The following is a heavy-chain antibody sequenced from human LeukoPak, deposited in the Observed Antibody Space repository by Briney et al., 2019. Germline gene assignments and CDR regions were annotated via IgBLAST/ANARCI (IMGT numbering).Heavy chain of an antibody. CDR2: ISAYNDST. J-gene: IGHJ4*02. V-gene: IGHV1-18*01. CDR1: GYTFTSYG. CDR3: ARVHYDILTGYSYFDY. Sequence: GSVKVSCKASGYTFTSYGISWVRQAPGQGLEWMGWISAYNDSTNYAQKLQGRVTMTTDTSTSTAYMELRSLRSDDTAVYYCARVHYDILTGYSYFDYWGQGTLVTASS. D-gene: IGHD3-9*01.